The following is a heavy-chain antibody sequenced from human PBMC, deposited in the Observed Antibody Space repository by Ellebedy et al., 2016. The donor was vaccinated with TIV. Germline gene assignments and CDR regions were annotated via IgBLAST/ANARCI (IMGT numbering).Heavy chain of an antibody. D-gene: IGHD3-16*01. CDR2: IYHSGST. Sequence: LRLXXAVSGGSISSGGYSWSWIRQPPGKGLEWIGYIYHSGSTYYNPSLKSRVTISVDTSKNQFSLKLSSVTAADTAVYYCARTLGLRLGETNWYFDLWGRGTLVTVSS. V-gene: IGHV4-30-2*01. CDR3: ARTLGLRLGETNWYFDL. CDR1: GGSISSGGYS. J-gene: IGHJ2*01.